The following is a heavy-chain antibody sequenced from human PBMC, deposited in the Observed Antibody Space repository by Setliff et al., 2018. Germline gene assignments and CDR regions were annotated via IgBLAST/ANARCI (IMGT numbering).Heavy chain of an antibody. Sequence: GASVNVSCKASGYTLTGYYMHWVRQAPGQGIEWVGWINPNSGGTNYAQKFQGWVTMTRDTSISTSYMELSRLRSDDTAVYYCARDRDSSGYPYYFDYWGQGTLVTVSS. CDR2: INPNSGGT. V-gene: IGHV1-2*04. CDR3: ARDRDSSGYPYYFDY. D-gene: IGHD3-22*01. J-gene: IGHJ4*02. CDR1: GYTLTGYY.